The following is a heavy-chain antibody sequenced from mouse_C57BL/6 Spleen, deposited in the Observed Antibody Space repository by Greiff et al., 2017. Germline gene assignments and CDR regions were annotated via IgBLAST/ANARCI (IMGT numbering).Heavy chain of an antibody. D-gene: IGHD1-1*01. CDR3: ARDDYGSSSFAY. CDR2: INPYNGGT. J-gene: IGHJ3*01. CDR1: GYTFTDYY. V-gene: IGHV1-19*01. Sequence: EVQLQESGPVLVKPGASVKMSCKASGYTFTDYYMNWVKQSHGKSLEWIGVINPYNGGTSYNQKFKGKATLTVDKSSSTAYMELNSLTSEDSAVYYFARDDYGSSSFAYWGQGTLVTVSA.